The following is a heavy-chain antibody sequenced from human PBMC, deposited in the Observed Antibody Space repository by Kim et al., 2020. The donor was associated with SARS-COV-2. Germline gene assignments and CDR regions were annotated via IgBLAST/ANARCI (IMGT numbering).Heavy chain of an antibody. CDR1: GYSFTSYW. CDR3: ARLCYYDSSGYYYFDY. J-gene: IGHJ4*02. D-gene: IGHD3-22*01. CDR2: IDPSDSYT. V-gene: IGHV5-10-1*01. Sequence: GESLKISCKGSGYSFTSYWISWVRQMPGKGLEWMGRIDPSDSYTNYSPSFQGHVTISADKSISTAYLQWSSLKASDTAMYYCARLCYYDSSGYYYFDYWGQGTLVTVSS.